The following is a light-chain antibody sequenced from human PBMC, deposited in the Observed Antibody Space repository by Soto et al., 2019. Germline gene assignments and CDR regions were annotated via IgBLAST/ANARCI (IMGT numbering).Light chain of an antibody. V-gene: IGKV3-20*01. CDR2: GTS. Sequence: EIVLTQSPGTLSLSPGERVTLSCRASQSISNNHLAWYQQKPGQAPRLLIHGTSNRATGIPDRFSGSGSGTDFTLTVSRLEPEDFAVYYCEYYGTSITFGGGTNVEIK. CDR1: QSISNNH. J-gene: IGKJ4*01. CDR3: EYYGTSIT.